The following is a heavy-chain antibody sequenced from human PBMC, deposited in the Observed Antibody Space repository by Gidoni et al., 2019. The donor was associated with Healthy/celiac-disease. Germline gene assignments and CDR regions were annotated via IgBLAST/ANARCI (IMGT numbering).Heavy chain of an antibody. D-gene: IGHD6-13*01. V-gene: IGHV4-34*01. CDR1: GGSFSGYY. Sequence: QVQLQQWGAGLLKPSATLSLTCAVYGGSFSGYYWSWIRQPPGKGLEWIGEINHSGSTNYNPSLKSRVTISVDTSKNQFSLKLSSVTAADTAVYYCARGVGSSWYDFRYMDVWGKGTTVTVSS. CDR2: INHSGST. J-gene: IGHJ6*03. CDR3: ARGVGSSWYDFRYMDV.